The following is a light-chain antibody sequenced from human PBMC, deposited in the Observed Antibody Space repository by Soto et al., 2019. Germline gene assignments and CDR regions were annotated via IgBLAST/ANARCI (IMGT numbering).Light chain of an antibody. CDR1: SFNIGFNY. J-gene: IGLJ1*01. CDR3: AAWDDSVSGGV. V-gene: IGLV1-47*02. CDR2: SND. Sequence: QAVVTQPPSASGTPGQTVTISCSGSSFNIGFNYVYWYQQLPGMAPKLLIHSNDERPSGVPDRFSGSKSGTSASLAISGLRSEDEAEYYCAAWDDSVSGGVFGTGTKVTVL.